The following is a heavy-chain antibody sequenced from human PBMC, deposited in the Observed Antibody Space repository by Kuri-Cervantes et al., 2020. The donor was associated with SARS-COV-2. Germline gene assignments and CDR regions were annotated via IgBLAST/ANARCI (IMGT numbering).Heavy chain of an antibody. J-gene: IGHJ6*02. V-gene: IGHV3-23*01. D-gene: IGHD3-10*01. CDR3: ARDRSMVRGVIIDYGMDV. Sequence: GESLKISCAASGFTFSSYAMSWVRQAPGKGLEWVSAISGSGGSTYYADSVKGRFTISRDNSKNTLYLQMNSLRAEDTAVYYCARDRSMVRGVIIDYGMDVWGQGTTVTVSS. CDR2: ISGSGGST. CDR1: GFTFSSYA.